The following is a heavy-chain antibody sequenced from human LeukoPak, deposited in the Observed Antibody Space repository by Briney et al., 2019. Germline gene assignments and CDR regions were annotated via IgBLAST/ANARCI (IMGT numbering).Heavy chain of an antibody. D-gene: IGHD3-10*01. CDR2: ISAYNGNT. Sequence: GASVKVSCKASGYTFTSNRISWVRQAPGQGLEWMGWISAYNGNTNYAQKLQGRVTMTTDTSTSTAYMELRSLRSDDTAVYYCAREVQQYYYASGSPYYFDYWGQGTLVTVSS. J-gene: IGHJ4*02. CDR1: GYTFTSNR. CDR3: AREVQQYYYASGSPYYFDY. V-gene: IGHV1-18*01.